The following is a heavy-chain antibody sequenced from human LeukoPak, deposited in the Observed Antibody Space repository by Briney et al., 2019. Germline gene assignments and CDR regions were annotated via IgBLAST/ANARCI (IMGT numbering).Heavy chain of an antibody. J-gene: IGHJ4*02. D-gene: IGHD2-15*01. CDR2: IYYSGST. Sequence: SETLSLTCTVSGGSISSSSYYWGWIRQPPGKGLEWIGSIYYSGSTYYNPSLKSRVTISVDTSKNQFSLKLSSVTAADTAVYYCASHVGSGGSDYLDYWGQGTLVTVSS. CDR1: GGSISSSSYY. V-gene: IGHV4-39*01. CDR3: ASHVGSGGSDYLDY.